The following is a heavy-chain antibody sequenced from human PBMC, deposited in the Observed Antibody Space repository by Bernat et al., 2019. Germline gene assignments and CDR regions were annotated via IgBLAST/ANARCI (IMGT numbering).Heavy chain of an antibody. V-gene: IGHV3-49*04. CDR1: GFTFGDNA. CDR3: TRDQIFMPGWFDP. J-gene: IGHJ5*02. CDR2: IRSKVSGGAT. Sequence: EVQLVESGGGLVQPGRSLRLSCTASGFTFGDNAMSWVRQAPGKGLEWVGFIRSKVSGGATEYAASVKGRFTISRDDSKSIAYLQMNSLKTEDTALYYCTRDQIFMPGWFDPWGQGTLVTVSS. D-gene: IGHD2/OR15-2a*01.